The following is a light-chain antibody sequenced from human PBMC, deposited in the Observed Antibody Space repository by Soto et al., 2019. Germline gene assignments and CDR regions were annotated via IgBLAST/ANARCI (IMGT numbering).Light chain of an antibody. Sequence: QLVLTQSPSASASLGASVKLTCTLSSGHSNYAIAWHQQQPEKGPRYLMKVNSGGSHLKGDGIPDRFSGSSSGAERYLFIPSLQSEDEADYYCQTWGTGSAIVVFGGGTQLTVL. V-gene: IGLV4-69*01. CDR2: VNSGGSH. CDR1: SGHSNYA. CDR3: QTWGTGSAIVV. J-gene: IGLJ7*01.